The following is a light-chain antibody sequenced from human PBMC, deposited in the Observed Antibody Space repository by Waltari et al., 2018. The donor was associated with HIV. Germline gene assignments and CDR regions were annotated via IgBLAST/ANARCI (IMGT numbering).Light chain of an antibody. CDR1: QSISSN. CDR2: GAS. J-gene: IGKJ1*01. Sequence: EIVMTQSPATLSVSPGERATLSCRASQSISSNLAWYQQKPGQAHRLLIYGASTRATGMPARFSGSGSGTEFTLTISSLQSEDFAVYYCQQYNNWPPWTFGQGTKVEIK. CDR3: QQYNNWPPWT. V-gene: IGKV3-15*01.